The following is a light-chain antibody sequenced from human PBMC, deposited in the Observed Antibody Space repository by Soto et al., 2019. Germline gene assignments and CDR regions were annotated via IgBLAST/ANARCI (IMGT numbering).Light chain of an antibody. J-gene: IGLJ1*01. CDR1: SSDVGGYDF. V-gene: IGLV2-11*01. CDR2: DVT. CDR3: SSYTRSNTYV. Sequence: QSVLTQPRSVSGSPGQSVTISCTGSSSDVGGYDFVSWYQQLPGKAPKLMIYDVTKRPSGVPDRFSGSKSGNTASLTISGLQSGDEADYYCSSYTRSNTYVFGSGTKVTVL.